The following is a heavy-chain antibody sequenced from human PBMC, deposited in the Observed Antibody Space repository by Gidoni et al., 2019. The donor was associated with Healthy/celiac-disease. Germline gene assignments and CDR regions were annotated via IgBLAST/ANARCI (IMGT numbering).Heavy chain of an antibody. CDR2: INYREST. CDR1: GGSISSSSYY. Sequence: QLQLQESGPGLVKPSETLSLTCTVSGGSISSSSYYWGWIRQPPGKGREWIGIINYRESTYYNPSLKSRVTISVDTSKNQFSLKLSSVTAADTAVYYCARHETGTTSDGSYFDYWGQGTLVTVSS. V-gene: IGHV4-39*01. D-gene: IGHD1-1*01. J-gene: IGHJ4*02. CDR3: ARHETGTTSDGSYFDY.